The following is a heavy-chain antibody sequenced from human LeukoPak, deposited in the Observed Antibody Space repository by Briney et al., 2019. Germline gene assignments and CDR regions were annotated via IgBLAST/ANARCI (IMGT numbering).Heavy chain of an antibody. J-gene: IGHJ4*02. CDR1: GGSFSGYY. CDR2: INHSGST. D-gene: IGHD3-10*01. Sequence: LETLSLTCAVYGGSFSGYYWSWIRQPPGKGLEWIGEINHSGSTNYNPSLKSRVTISVDTSKNQFSLKLSSVTAAVTAVYYCARMVRGVIIKPGPFDYWGQGTLVTVSS. V-gene: IGHV4-34*01. CDR3: ARMVRGVIIKPGPFDY.